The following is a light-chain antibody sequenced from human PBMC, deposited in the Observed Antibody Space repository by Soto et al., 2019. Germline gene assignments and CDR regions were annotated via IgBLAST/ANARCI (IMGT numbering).Light chain of an antibody. CDR2: GAS. V-gene: IGKV3-20*01. J-gene: IGKJ1*01. CDR3: QQYGRPPWT. Sequence: EIVLTQSPGTLSLSPGERATLSCRASQSVSSSFLAWYQQKPGQAPRLLIYGASSRATGIPDRFSGSGSGTDFTLTISRLEPEDFPVYYCQQYGRPPWTFGQGTKVEIK. CDR1: QSVSSSF.